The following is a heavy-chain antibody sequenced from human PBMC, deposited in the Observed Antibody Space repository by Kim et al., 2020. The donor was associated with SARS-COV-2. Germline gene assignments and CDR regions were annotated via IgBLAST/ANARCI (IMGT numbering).Heavy chain of an antibody. D-gene: IGHD6-25*01. CDR2: K. J-gene: IGHJ6*02. V-gene: IGHV3-7*03. CDR3: ARAIGSDEGMDV. Sequence: KYYVDSVTGRFTIFRDNAKKSLYLQMNSLRAEDTAVYYCARAIGSDEGMDVWGQGTTVTVSS.